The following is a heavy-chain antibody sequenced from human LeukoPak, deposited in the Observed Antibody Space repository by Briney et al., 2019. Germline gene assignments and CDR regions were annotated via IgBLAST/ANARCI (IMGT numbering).Heavy chain of an antibody. V-gene: IGHV3-9*01. CDR3: TKDTTPGGADV. J-gene: IGHJ6*02. Sequence: GGSLRLSCAASGFTFDEHAMHWVRQAPGKGLEWVAGIMWDGVTRGYADSVKGRFTISIDSAKNSLYLQMNSLRVEDTAFYYCTKDTTPGGADVWGQGTTVIVSS. D-gene: IGHD1-26*01. CDR1: GFTFDEHA. CDR2: IMWDGVTR.